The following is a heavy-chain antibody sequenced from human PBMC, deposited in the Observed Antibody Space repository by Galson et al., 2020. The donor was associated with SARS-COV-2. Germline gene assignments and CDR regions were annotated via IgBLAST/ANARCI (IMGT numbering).Heavy chain of an antibody. CDR1: GFTFSNAW. J-gene: IGHJ4*02. Sequence: GESLKISCAASGFTFSNAWMNWVRQAPGKGLEWVGRIKSKTDGGTTDYAAPVKGRFTISRDDSKNTLYLQMNSLKTEDTAVYYCTTERDFIAVAGQGDYWGQGTLVTVSS. V-gene: IGHV3-15*07. CDR3: TTERDFIAVAGQGDY. CDR2: IKSKTDGGTT. D-gene: IGHD6-19*01.